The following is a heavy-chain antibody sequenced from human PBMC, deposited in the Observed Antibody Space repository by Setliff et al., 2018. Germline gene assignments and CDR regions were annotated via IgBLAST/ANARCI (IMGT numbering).Heavy chain of an antibody. V-gene: IGHV3-7*01. Sequence: GESLKISCAASGFTFSSYSMNWVRQAPGKGLEWVANIKQDESEKHYVGSVKGRFTISRDNARNSVYLQMNSLRAEDAAVYYCATSDWYAAFDHWGQRTLVTVSS. CDR3: ATSDWYAAFDH. CDR2: IKQDESEK. CDR1: GFTFSSYS. J-gene: IGHJ4*02. D-gene: IGHD6-19*01.